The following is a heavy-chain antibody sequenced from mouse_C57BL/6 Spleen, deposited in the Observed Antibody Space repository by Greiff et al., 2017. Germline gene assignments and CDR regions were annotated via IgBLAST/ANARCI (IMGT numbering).Heavy chain of an antibody. CDR1: GYTFTDYN. Sequence: EVQLQQSGPELVKPGASVKMSCKASGYTFTDYNMHWVKQSHGKSLEWIGYITPNNGGTSYNQKFKGKATLTVNKSSSTAYMELRSLTSEDSAVYYCARDYYCSSYPAWFAYWGQGTLVTFAA. CDR2: ITPNNGGT. CDR3: ARDYYCSSYPAWFAY. D-gene: IGHD1-1*01. J-gene: IGHJ3*01. V-gene: IGHV1-22*01.